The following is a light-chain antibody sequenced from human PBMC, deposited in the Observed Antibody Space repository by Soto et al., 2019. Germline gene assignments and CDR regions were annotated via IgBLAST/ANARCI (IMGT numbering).Light chain of an antibody. CDR1: QGITSY. J-gene: IGKJ4*01. CDR2: SAP. CDR3: QQLYSHPLT. Sequence: IQLTQSPSSLSASVGDRVTITCRASQGITSYLAWYQQRPGKAPGLLIYSAPTLQSGVPSRFSGSGYGTDFSLTISNLQPEDFATYYCQQLYSHPLTFGGGTKVDIK. V-gene: IGKV1-9*01.